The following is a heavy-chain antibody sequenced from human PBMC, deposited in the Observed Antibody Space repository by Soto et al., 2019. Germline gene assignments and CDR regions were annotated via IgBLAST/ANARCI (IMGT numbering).Heavy chain of an antibody. CDR3: ARRYGYSFDY. Sequence: SETLSVTCTVAGGYISSYYWSWIRQPPGKGLEWIGYIYYSGSTNYNPSLKSRVTISVDTSKNQFSLKLSSVTAADTAVYYCARRYGYSFDYWGQGTLVTVS. CDR2: IYYSGST. J-gene: IGHJ4*02. CDR1: GGYISSYY. V-gene: IGHV4-59*08. D-gene: IGHD1-1*01.